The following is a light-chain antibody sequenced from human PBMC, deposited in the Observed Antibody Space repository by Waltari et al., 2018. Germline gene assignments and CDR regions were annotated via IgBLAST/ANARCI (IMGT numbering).Light chain of an antibody. Sequence: SVLTQPPSVSGAPGHRVTIPCTGSSSNFGAPYAVPWYQHLPGTAPKLLIYGNTNRPSGVPDRFSGSKSGTSASLAITGLQSEDEADYYCQSYDSSLSGSAFGGGTKLTVL. J-gene: IGLJ2*01. CDR1: SSNFGAPYA. CDR2: GNT. CDR3: QSYDSSLSGSA. V-gene: IGLV1-40*01.